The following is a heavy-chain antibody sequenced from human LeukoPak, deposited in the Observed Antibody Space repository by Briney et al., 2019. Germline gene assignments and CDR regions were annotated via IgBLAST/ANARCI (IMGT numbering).Heavy chain of an antibody. CDR3: ARWGPPLYYYYGMDV. CDR2: IYTSGST. J-gene: IGHJ6*02. Sequence: SETLSLTCTVSGGSISCYYWSWIRQPAGKGLEWIGRIYTSGSTNYNPSLKSRVTMSVDTSKNQFSLKLSSVTAADTAVYYCARWGPPLYYYYGMDVWGQGTTVTVSS. CDR1: GGSISCYY. V-gene: IGHV4-4*07. D-gene: IGHD7-27*01.